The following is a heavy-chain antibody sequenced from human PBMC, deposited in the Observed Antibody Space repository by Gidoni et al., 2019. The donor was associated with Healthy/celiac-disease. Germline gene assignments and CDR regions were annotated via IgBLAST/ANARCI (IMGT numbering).Heavy chain of an antibody. J-gene: IGHJ6*02. CDR1: GGTFSSYA. V-gene: IGHV1-69*04. D-gene: IGHD3-10*01. CDR3: ARDRNYYGSGSYYTETSHYYYYGMDV. Sequence: QVQLVQSGAEVKKPGSSVTVSCKASGGTFSSYAISWGRQAPGKGLEWMGRIIPILGIANYAQKFQVRVTITADKSTSTAYMELSSLRSEDTAVYYCARDRNYYGSGSYYTETSHYYYYGMDVWGQGTTVTVSS. CDR2: IIPILGIA.